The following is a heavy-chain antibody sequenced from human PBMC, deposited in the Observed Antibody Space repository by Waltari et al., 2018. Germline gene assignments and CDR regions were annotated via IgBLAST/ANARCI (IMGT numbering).Heavy chain of an antibody. Sequence: QVQLQESGPGLVKPSQTLSLTCTVSGGSISSGSYYWSWIRQPAGKGLEWIGRIYTSGSTNYNPSLKSRVTISVDTSKNQFSLKLSSVTAADTAVYYCARITPPQDDSSGFDAFDIWGQGTMVTVSS. V-gene: IGHV4-61*02. D-gene: IGHD3-22*01. CDR3: ARITPPQDDSSGFDAFDI. CDR2: IYTSGST. J-gene: IGHJ3*02. CDR1: GGSISSGSYY.